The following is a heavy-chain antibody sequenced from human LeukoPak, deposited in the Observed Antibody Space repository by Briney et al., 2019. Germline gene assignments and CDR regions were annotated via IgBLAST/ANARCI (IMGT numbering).Heavy chain of an antibody. CDR1: GGSIFRFH. J-gene: IGHJ4*02. CDR2: IYYNGNT. V-gene: IGHV4-59*01. Sequence: SETLPQTCTLSGGSIFRFHWSCIRQLPARERDHIGYIYYNGNTDNNPTPTCRVPIPVAASKNQFSLNVTSETATDAAVYYCARVGNRGDYMLFDYWGKGTLVTVSS. CDR3: ARVGNRGDYMLFDY. D-gene: IGHD4-17*01.